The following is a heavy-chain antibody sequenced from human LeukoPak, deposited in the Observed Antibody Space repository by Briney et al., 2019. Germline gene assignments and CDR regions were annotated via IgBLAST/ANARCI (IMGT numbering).Heavy chain of an antibody. V-gene: IGHV4-59*01. CDR2: LYNNGST. CDR3: ARIWFGLRRLYYFDY. J-gene: IGHJ4*02. D-gene: IGHD3-10*01. Sequence: SETLSLTCTVSGGSISSFYWSWIRQPPGKGLEWIGYLYNNGSTNYNPSLKSRVTISVGTSKNQFSLKVTSVTAADTAVYFCARIWFGLRRLYYFDYWGQGTLVTVSS. CDR1: GGSISSFY.